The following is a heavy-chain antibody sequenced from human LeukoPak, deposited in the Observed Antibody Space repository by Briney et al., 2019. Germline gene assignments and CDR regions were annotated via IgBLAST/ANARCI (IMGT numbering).Heavy chain of an antibody. Sequence: SVKVSCKASGGTFSSYAISWVRQAPGQGLEWMGGIIPIFGTANYAQKFQGRVTITADESTSTAYMELSSLRSEDTAVYYCARAGAPGELPYYFDYWGQGTLVTVSS. CDR1: GGTFSSYA. V-gene: IGHV1-69*13. J-gene: IGHJ4*02. CDR3: ARAGAPGELPYYFDY. CDR2: IIPIFGTA. D-gene: IGHD3-16*02.